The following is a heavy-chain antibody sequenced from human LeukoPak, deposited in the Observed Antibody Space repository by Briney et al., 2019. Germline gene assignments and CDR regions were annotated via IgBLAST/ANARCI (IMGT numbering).Heavy chain of an antibody. J-gene: IGHJ5*02. V-gene: IGHV1-24*01. CDR3: ATSQRVRGVTGGFDP. Sequence: ASVKVSCKVSGYTLTELSMHWVRQAPGKGLEWMGGFDPEDGETIYAQKFQGRVTMAEDTSTDTAYKELSSPRSEDTAVYYCATSQRVRGVTGGFDPWGQGTLVTVSS. D-gene: IGHD3-10*01. CDR2: FDPEDGET. CDR1: GYTLTELS.